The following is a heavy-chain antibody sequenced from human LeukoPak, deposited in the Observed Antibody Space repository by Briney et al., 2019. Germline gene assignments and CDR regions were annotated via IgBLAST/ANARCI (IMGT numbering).Heavy chain of an antibody. CDR1: GYTFTGYY. V-gene: IGHV1-2*04. J-gene: IGHJ3*02. CDR3: ARADSSGYADAFDI. D-gene: IGHD3-22*01. Sequence: ASVKVSCKASGYTFTGYYMHWVRQAPGQGLEWMGWINPNSGGTNYAQKFQGWVTMTRDTSISTAYMELSRLRSDDTAVYYCARADSSGYADAFDIWGQGTMVTVSS. CDR2: INPNSGGT.